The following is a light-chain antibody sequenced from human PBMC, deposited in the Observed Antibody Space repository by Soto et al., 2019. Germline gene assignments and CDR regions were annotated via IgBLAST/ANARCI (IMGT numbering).Light chain of an antibody. CDR2: GAS. CDR1: QSVTSY. CDR3: QQYDIWPPT. J-gene: IGKJ1*01. Sequence: EIVLTQSRATLSLSPGERTTLSCRASQSVTSYLAWYQQRPGQAPRLLFNGASTRATGIPARFTGSGSGTEFILTISSLQSEDFAVYYCQQYDIWPPTFGQGTKVDI. V-gene: IGKV3-15*01.